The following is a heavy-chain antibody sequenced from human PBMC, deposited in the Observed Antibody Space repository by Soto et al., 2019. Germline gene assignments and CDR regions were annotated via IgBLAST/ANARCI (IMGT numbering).Heavy chain of an antibody. CDR2: IYYSGST. CDR3: ARDRGYATILGYGMDV. D-gene: IGHD5-18*01. CDR1: GGSISSDY. J-gene: IGHJ6*02. Sequence: QVQLQESGPGLVKPSETLSLTCTVSGGSISSDYWSWIRQPPGKGLEWIGYIYYSGSTNYNPSLKSRVTISVDTSKNQFSLKLSSVTAADTAVYYCARDRGYATILGYGMDVWGQGTTVTVSS. V-gene: IGHV4-59*01.